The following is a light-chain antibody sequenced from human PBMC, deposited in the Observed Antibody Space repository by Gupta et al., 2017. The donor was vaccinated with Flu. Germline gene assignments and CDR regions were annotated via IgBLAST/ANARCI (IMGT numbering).Light chain of an antibody. V-gene: IGKV1-9*01. J-gene: IGKJ5*01. Sequence: DIQLTQSPSFLSASVGDRVTITCRASQGISSYLAWYQQKPRKASKRLIYAEASWQSGVPSRFCGSGFGKKVALTISSRQQEEFAAYYYQQHKSYPPITFGQGTQLDIK. CDR3: QQHKSYPPIT. CDR1: QGISSY. CDR2: AEA.